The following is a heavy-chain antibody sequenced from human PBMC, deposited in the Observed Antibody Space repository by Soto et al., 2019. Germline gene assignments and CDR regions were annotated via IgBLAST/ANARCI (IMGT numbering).Heavy chain of an antibody. V-gene: IGHV4-39*07. CDR1: GGSISSSSYY. Sequence: SETLSLTCTVSGGSISSSSYYWGWIRQPPGKGLEWIGEIYHSGSTNYNPSLESRVTISLDKSKNQFSLKLSSVTAADTAVYYCARAKDTSGYSTDYWGQGTLVTVSS. CDR2: IYHSGST. D-gene: IGHD3-22*01. CDR3: ARAKDTSGYSTDY. J-gene: IGHJ4*02.